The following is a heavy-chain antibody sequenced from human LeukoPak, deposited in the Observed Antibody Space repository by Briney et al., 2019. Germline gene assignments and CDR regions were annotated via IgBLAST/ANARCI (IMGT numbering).Heavy chain of an antibody. Sequence: GGSLRLSCAASGFTFSSYAMHWVRQAPGKGLEWVAVISYDGSNKYYADSVKGRFTISRDNSKNTLYLQMNSLRAEDTAVYSCARKDWFDPSGQGTLVTVSS. CDR2: ISYDGSNK. J-gene: IGHJ5*02. V-gene: IGHV3-30*04. CDR3: ARKDWFDP. CDR1: GFTFSSYA.